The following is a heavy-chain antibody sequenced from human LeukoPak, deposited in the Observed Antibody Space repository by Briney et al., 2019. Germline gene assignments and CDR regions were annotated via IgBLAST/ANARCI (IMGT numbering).Heavy chain of an antibody. Sequence: GASVKVSCKASGYTFTGYYMHWVRQAPGQGLEWMGWINPNSGGTNYAQKFQGRVTMTRDTSISTAYMELSSVTAADTAVYYCARGRRDAIVVVPLFDPWGQGTLVTVSS. V-gene: IGHV1-2*02. CDR2: INPNSGGT. D-gene: IGHD3-22*01. CDR3: ARGRRDAIVVVPLFDP. J-gene: IGHJ5*02. CDR1: GYTFTGYY.